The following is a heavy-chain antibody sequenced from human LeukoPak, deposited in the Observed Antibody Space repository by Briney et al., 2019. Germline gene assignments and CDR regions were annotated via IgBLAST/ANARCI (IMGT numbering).Heavy chain of an antibody. J-gene: IGHJ4*02. Sequence: ASVKVSCKASGYTFTDYYMHWVRQAPGQGLAWMGWISPNTGGTNYAQKFQGRVTMTRDMSISTAYMELSRLTSDDTAVYYCARVYGDHYGSGVIDYWGQGTLVTVSS. V-gene: IGHV1-2*02. CDR2: ISPNTGGT. D-gene: IGHD3-10*01. CDR1: GYTFTDYY. CDR3: ARVYGDHYGSGVIDY.